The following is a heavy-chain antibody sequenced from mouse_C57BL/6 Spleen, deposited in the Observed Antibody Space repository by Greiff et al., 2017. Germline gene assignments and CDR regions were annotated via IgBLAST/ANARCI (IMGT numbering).Heavy chain of an antibody. Sequence: EVQLMESGGDLVKPGGSLKLSCAASGFTFSSYGMSWVRQTPDKRLEWVATISSGGSYTYYPDSVKGRFTISRDNAKNTLYLQMSSLKSEDTAMYYCARHAGTGTYFDYWGQGTTLTVSS. CDR3: ARHAGTGTYFDY. J-gene: IGHJ2*01. D-gene: IGHD4-1*01. CDR2: ISSGGSYT. CDR1: GFTFSSYG. V-gene: IGHV5-6*01.